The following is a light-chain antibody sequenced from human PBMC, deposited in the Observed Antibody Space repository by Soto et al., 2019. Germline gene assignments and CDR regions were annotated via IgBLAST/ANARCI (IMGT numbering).Light chain of an antibody. CDR1: QRVGIN. J-gene: IGKJ1*01. CDR2: YAS. Sequence: EIVMTQSPASLSVSPGETATLSCRASQRVGINLAWYQQKPGQAPRLLIYYASTRATGVPARFSGSGSGTDFTTTISSLQSEDFEVYYCQQYNNWPWTFGQGTKVDIK. CDR3: QQYNNWPWT. V-gene: IGKV3-15*01.